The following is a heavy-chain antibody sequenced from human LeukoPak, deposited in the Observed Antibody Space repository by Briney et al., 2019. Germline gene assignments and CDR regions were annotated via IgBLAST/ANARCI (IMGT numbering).Heavy chain of an antibody. J-gene: IGHJ4*02. V-gene: IGHV4-30-4*08. Sequence: SQTLSLTCTVSGGSISSGDYYWSRIRQPPGKGLEWIGYIYYSGSTYYNPSLKSRVTISVDTSKNQFSLKLSSVTAADTAVYYCASSQVVLRFLEWTSYFDYWGQGTLVTVSS. D-gene: IGHD3-3*01. CDR3: ASSQVVLRFLEWTSYFDY. CDR2: IYYSGST. CDR1: GGSISSGDYY.